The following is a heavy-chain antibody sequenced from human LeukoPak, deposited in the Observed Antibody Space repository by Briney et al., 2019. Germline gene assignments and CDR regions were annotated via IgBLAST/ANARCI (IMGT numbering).Heavy chain of an antibody. CDR1: GYTFTGYY. Sequence: GASVKVSCKASGYTFTGYYMHWVRQAPGQGLEWMGIINPSGGSTSYAQKFQGRVTMTRDTSTSTAYMELSSLRSEDTAVYYCASQLDNWFDPWGQGTLVTVSS. V-gene: IGHV1-46*01. CDR2: INPSGGST. J-gene: IGHJ5*02. D-gene: IGHD1-1*01. CDR3: ASQLDNWFDP.